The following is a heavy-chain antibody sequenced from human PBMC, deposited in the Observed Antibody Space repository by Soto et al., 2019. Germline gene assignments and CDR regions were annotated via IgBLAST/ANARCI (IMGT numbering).Heavy chain of an antibody. V-gene: IGHV3-30-3*01. CDR1: GFTFSSYA. CDR3: ARVGSSGYFSFDY. CDR2: ISYDGSNK. Sequence: PGGSLRLSCAASGFTFSSYAMHWVRQAPGKGLEWVAVISYDGSNKYYAESVKGRFTISRDNSKNTLFLQMNSLRSEDTAVYYCARVGSSGYFSFDYWGQGTLVTVSS. D-gene: IGHD3-22*01. J-gene: IGHJ4*02.